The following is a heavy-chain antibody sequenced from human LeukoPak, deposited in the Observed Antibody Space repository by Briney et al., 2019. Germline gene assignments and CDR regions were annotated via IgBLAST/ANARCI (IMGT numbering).Heavy chain of an antibody. CDR3: ARVDGGYEPFDY. V-gene: IGHV1-2*02. CDR1: GYTFTGHY. D-gene: IGHD5-12*01. Sequence: ASVKVFCKASGYTFTGHYMHWVRQAPGQGLEWMGWINPNSGGTNYAQKFQGRVTMTRDTSISTAYMELSRLRSDDTAVYYCARVDGGYEPFDYWGQGTLVTVSS. J-gene: IGHJ4*02. CDR2: INPNSGGT.